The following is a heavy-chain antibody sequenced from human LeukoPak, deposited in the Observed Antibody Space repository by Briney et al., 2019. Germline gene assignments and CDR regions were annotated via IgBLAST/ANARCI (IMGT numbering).Heavy chain of an antibody. CDR3: AKDPIAARSWFDP. J-gene: IGHJ5*02. Sequence: GSLRLSCVVSGFTFSDYAMSWVRQAPGKGLEWVSAISGSGGSTYYADSVKGRFTISRDNSKNTLYLQMNSLRAEDTAVYYCAKDPIAARSWFDPWGQGTLVTVSS. D-gene: IGHD6-6*01. V-gene: IGHV3-23*01. CDR2: ISGSGGST. CDR1: GFTFSDYA.